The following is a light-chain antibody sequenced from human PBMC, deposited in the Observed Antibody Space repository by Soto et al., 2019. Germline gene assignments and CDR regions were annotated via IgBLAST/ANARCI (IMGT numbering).Light chain of an antibody. J-gene: IGKJ1*01. CDR3: QQYGSSPAT. Sequence: EIVLTHSTGTLSLSPGERATLSCRASQRVRSSYLAWHQQKPGQAPRLRIYGASSRATGIPDRFSGSGSGTDFTLTISRLEPEDFAVYYCQQYGSSPATFGQGTKVEL. V-gene: IGKV3-20*01. CDR1: QRVRSSY. CDR2: GAS.